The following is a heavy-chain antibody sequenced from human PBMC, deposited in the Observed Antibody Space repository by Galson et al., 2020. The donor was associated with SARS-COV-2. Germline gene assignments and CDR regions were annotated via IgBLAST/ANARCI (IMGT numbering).Heavy chain of an antibody. Sequence: GESLKISCPGSGLTFTTYWIAWVRQMPGKGLEWMGIIYPGDSDTRYSPSFQGQVTISADKSISTTYLQWNSLRASDTAIYYCARPRDGYSNGAFDIWGQGTMVTVSS. V-gene: IGHV5-51*01. CDR1: GLTFTTYW. J-gene: IGHJ3*02. CDR2: IYPGDSDT. CDR3: ARPRDGYSNGAFDI. D-gene: IGHD2-15*01.